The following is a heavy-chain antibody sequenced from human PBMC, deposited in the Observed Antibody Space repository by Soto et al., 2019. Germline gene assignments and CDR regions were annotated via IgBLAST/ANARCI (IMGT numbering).Heavy chain of an antibody. J-gene: IGHJ4*02. Sequence: TSETLSLTCTVSGGSVSSGSYYWSWIRQPPGKGLEWIGYIYYSGSTNYNPSLKSRVTMTRDTSISTAYMELSRLRSDDTAVYYCARGDKLSLYPQLDYWGQGTLVTVSS. V-gene: IGHV4-61*01. CDR1: GGSVSSGSYY. CDR3: ARGDKLSLYPQLDY. D-gene: IGHD3-16*02. CDR2: IYYSGST.